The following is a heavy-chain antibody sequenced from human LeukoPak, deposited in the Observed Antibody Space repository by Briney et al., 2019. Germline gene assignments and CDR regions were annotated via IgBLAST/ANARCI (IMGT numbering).Heavy chain of an antibody. Sequence: SETLSLTCTVSGGSISSGTYYWNWIRQPAGKGLEWIGRICYTGNSGYNPSLKSRVIMSVDTSKNLFSLRLNSVTAADTAVYYCARHEFYGSGSYYVGAHNWFDPWGQGTLVTVSS. J-gene: IGHJ5*02. D-gene: IGHD3-10*01. CDR3: ARHEFYGSGSYYVGAHNWFDP. V-gene: IGHV4-61*02. CDR2: ICYTGNS. CDR1: GGSISSGTYY.